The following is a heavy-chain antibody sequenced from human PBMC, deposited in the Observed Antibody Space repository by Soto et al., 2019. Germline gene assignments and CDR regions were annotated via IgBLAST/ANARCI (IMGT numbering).Heavy chain of an antibody. V-gene: IGHV3-11*01. CDR2: ISSSDSTT. J-gene: IGHJ4*02. Sequence: QVQLVESGGGLVNPGGSLRLSCAASGFTFSEYYMSWVLQAPGKGLEWISFISSSDSTTYYADSVKGRFTISRDNAKNSLYLQMNSLRAEDTAVYYCARDEYDILPGWRSDYWCSGTMVTFSS. CDR1: GFTFSEYY. D-gene: IGHD3-9*01. CDR3: ARDEYDILPGWRSDY.